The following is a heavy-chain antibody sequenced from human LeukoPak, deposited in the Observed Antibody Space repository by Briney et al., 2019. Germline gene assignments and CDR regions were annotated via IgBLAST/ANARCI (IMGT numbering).Heavy chain of an antibody. CDR3: TAVREYCDSAGCYSPYFYYYMDV. CDR2: IKTKQDGGTT. Sequence: GGSLRLSCAASGFTFGNACMNWVCQAPGKGLEWVGRIKTKQDGGTTDYATHVKGRFTISRDDSRNTLYLQMNSMRTDDKAIYYCTAVREYCDSAGCYSPYFYYYMDVWGKGTTVAVSS. V-gene: IGHV3-15*01. J-gene: IGHJ6*03. CDR1: GFTFGNAC. D-gene: IGHD2-15*01.